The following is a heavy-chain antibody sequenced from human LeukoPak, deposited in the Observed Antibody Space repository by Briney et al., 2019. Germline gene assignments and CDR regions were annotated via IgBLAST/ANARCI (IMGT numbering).Heavy chain of an antibody. Sequence: VASVNVSCKASGYTFTGYYMHWVRQAPGQGLEWMGWINPNSGGTNYAQKFQGRVTMTRDTSISTAYMELSRLRSDDTAVYYCAREMGSSSWPFDPWGQGTLVTVSS. CDR1: GYTFTGYY. D-gene: IGHD6-6*01. CDR2: INPNSGGT. CDR3: AREMGSSSWPFDP. J-gene: IGHJ5*02. V-gene: IGHV1-2*02.